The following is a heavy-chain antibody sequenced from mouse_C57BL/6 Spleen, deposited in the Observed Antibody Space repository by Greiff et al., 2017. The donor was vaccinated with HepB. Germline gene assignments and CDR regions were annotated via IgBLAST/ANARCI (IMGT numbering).Heavy chain of an antibody. CDR2: INPNNGGT. J-gene: IGHJ4*01. V-gene: IGHV1-18*01. D-gene: IGHD1-1*01. Sequence: VQLQQSGPELVKPGASVKIPCKASGYTFTDYNMDWVKQSHGKSLEWIGDINPNNGGTIYNQKFKGKATLTVDKSSSTAYMELRSLPSEDTAGYYCATRGNYYGSRGGYAMDYWGQGTSVTVSS. CDR1: GYTFTDYN. CDR3: ATRGNYYGSRGGYAMDY.